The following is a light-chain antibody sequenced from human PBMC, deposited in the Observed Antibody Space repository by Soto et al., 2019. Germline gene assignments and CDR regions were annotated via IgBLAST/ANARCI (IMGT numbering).Light chain of an antibody. J-gene: IGLJ3*02. CDR3: SSYTSSSNPV. V-gene: IGLV2-14*01. CDR1: SSDVGGYKY. CDR2: DVA. Sequence: QSALTQPASVSGSPGQSITISCTGTSSDVGGYKYVSWYQQHPGKAPKLLIYDVASRPSGISNRFSGSKSGNTASLTISGVQAEDEADYYCSSYTSSSNPVFGGGTKLTVL.